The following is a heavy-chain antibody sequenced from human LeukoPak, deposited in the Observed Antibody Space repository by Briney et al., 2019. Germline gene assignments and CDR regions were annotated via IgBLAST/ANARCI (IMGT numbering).Heavy chain of an antibody. CDR3: TREEWFLSQ. D-gene: IGHD3-3*01. CDR2: INQDGTQK. V-gene: IGHV3-7*01. CDR1: GFTFSSYA. Sequence: EAGGSLRLSCAASGFTFSSYAISWVRQAPGKGLEWVANINQDGTQKYYVDSVKGRFTISRDNAKNSLYLQMNHLRVDDTAVYYCTREEWFLSQWGQGTLVTVSS. J-gene: IGHJ4*02.